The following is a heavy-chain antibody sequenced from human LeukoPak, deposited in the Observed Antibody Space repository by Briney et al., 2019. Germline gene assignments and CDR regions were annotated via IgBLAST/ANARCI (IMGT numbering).Heavy chain of an antibody. CDR3: ATLYSGYDLLFDY. Sequence: GASVKVSCKASGYTFTSHYMHWVRQAPGQGLEWMGLINPSGSSTLYAQKFQGRVTMTRDMSTTTDYMELSSLRSEDTAVYYCATLYSGYDLLFDYWGQGTLVTVSS. D-gene: IGHD5-12*01. V-gene: IGHV1-46*01. CDR1: GYTFTSHY. J-gene: IGHJ4*02. CDR2: INPSGSST.